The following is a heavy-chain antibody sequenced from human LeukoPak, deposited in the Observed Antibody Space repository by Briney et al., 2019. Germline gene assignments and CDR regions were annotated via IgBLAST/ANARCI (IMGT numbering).Heavy chain of an antibody. D-gene: IGHD5-18*01. J-gene: IGHJ3*02. V-gene: IGHV4-59*08. Sequence: SETLSLTCIVSGVSMNNYYWSWIRQTQGKGLEWIAYSHNNGESRYNPSLKSRITISVYTSKSEFTLKLSSVTAADTAIYYCVRQPGSTAAFDTWGQGTMVTVS. CDR2: SHNNGES. CDR3: VRQPGSTAAFDT. CDR1: GVSMNNYY.